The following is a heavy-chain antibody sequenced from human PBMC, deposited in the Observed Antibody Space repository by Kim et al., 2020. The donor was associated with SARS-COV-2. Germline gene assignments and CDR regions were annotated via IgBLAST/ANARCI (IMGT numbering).Heavy chain of an antibody. J-gene: IGHJ3*02. CDR3: TTRLWDNVVVPAANVDI. D-gene: IGHD2-2*01. Sequence: VKGRFTTSRDDSKNTLYLQMNSLKTEDTAVYYCTTRLWDNVVVPAANVDIWGQGTMVTVSS. V-gene: IGHV3-15*01.